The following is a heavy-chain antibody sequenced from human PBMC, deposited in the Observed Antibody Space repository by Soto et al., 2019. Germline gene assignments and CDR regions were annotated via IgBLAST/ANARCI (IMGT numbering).Heavy chain of an antibody. CDR2: IVPIFGTT. J-gene: IGHJ6*02. Sequence: QVQLVQSGAEVKKPGSSVKVSCKVSGGTFSNYAIDWVRLAPGHGLEWMGGIVPIFGTTYYTQKFQGRATIIADDSPNTAYLEMSSLRSEDTAIYYCARVEAVAGLYNYHGLDVWGQGTAVTVSS. V-gene: IGHV1-69*12. D-gene: IGHD6-19*01. CDR3: ARVEAVAGLYNYHGLDV. CDR1: GGTFSNYA.